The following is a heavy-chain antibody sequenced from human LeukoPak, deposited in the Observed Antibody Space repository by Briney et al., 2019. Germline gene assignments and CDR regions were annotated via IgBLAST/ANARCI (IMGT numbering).Heavy chain of an antibody. D-gene: IGHD4-17*01. J-gene: IGHJ4*02. CDR2: IYTSGST. V-gene: IGHV4-61*02. Sequence: SQTLSLTCTVSGGSISSGSYYWSWIRQPAGKGLEWIGRIYTSGSTNYNPSLKSRVTISVDTSKNQFSLKLRSVTAADTAVYYCARADYGDFRIWGQGTLVTVSS. CDR3: ARADYGDFRI. CDR1: GGSISSGSYY.